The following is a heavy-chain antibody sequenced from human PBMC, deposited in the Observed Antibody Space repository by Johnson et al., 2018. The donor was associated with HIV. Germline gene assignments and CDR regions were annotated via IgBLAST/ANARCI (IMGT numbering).Heavy chain of an antibody. J-gene: IGHJ3*02. CDR3: ARDIFYTDTAFDI. CDR2: IGTAGDT. Sequence: MMLVESGGGLVQPGGSLRLSCAASGFTFSSYDMHWVRQATGKGLEWVSAIGTAGDTYYPGSVKGRFTISRENAKNSLYLQMNSLRAEDTALYYCARDIFYTDTAFDIWGQGTMVTVSS. CDR1: GFTFSSYD. V-gene: IGHV3-13*01.